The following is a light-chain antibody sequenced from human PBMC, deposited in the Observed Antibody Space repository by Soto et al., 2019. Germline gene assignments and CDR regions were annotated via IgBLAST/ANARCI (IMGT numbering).Light chain of an antibody. CDR1: SSNIGGNS. Sequence: QSALTQPPSASGTPGQRVTISFSGSSSNIGGNSVNWYQHLPGTAPKILMYSDDERPSGVPDRFSGSKSGTSASLAISGLQSEDEADYYCAAWDDNLNGPVFGGGTKVTVL. CDR2: SDD. J-gene: IGLJ2*01. V-gene: IGLV1-44*01. CDR3: AAWDDNLNGPV.